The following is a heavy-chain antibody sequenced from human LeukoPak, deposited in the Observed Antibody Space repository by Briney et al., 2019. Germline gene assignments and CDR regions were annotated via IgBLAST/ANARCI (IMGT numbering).Heavy chain of an antibody. Sequence: ASVKVSCKASGYTFTDYYVHWVRQAPGQGLEWMAWINPTSGGTSYAQKFQGRVTVTRDTSISTAYMELGSLRSDDTAVYYCARDLGTVPAANSPEYWGQGTLVTVSS. CDR1: GYTFTDYY. V-gene: IGHV1-2*02. CDR2: INPTSGGT. D-gene: IGHD2-2*01. CDR3: ARDLGTVPAANSPEY. J-gene: IGHJ4*02.